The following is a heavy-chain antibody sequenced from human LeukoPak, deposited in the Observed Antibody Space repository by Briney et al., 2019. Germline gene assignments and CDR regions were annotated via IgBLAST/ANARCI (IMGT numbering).Heavy chain of an antibody. D-gene: IGHD6-13*01. V-gene: IGHV1-2*06. Sequence: ASVKVSCKASGYTLTGYYMHSVRQAPGQGVEWMGRINPNSGGTNYAQKFQGRVTMTRDTSISTAYMELSRRRSDDTAVYYCMRRSVQQLVFDYWGQGTLVTVSS. J-gene: IGHJ4*02. CDR2: INPNSGGT. CDR3: MRRSVQQLVFDY. CDR1: GYTLTGYY.